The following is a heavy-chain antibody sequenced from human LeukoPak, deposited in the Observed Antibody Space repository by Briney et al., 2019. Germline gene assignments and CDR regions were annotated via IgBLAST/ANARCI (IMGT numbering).Heavy chain of an antibody. CDR3: VRGPTTGPIRWAAFDI. Sequence: GASVKVSCKASGYTFTGYYMHWVRQAPGQGLEWLGWINPISGDKHSAQNFQGRVTLARDTSVSTAYMELSGLTSDDTAVYYCVRGPTTGPIRWAAFDIWGQGTMVTVSS. CDR2: INPISGDK. J-gene: IGHJ3*02. V-gene: IGHV1-2*02. D-gene: IGHD1-1*01. CDR1: GYTFTGYY.